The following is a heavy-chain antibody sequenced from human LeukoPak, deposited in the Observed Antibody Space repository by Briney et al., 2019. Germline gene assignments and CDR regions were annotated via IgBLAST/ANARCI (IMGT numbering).Heavy chain of an antibody. CDR2: ISGGGDIT. J-gene: IGHJ4*02. D-gene: IGHD2-21*02. V-gene: IGHV3-23*01. Sequence: GGSLRLSCAASGFNFANHAMSWIRQTAGKGLEWVSAISGGGDITYYADSVKGRFTISRDNSKDTLFLQMHSLRPGDTAVYYCVREDTPATANYWGQGTLVTISS. CDR3: VREDTPATANY. CDR1: GFNFANHA.